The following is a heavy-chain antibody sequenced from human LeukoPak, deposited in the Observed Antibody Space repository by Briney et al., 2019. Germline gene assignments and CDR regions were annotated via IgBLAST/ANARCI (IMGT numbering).Heavy chain of an antibody. J-gene: IGHJ2*01. V-gene: IGHV1-18*01. Sequence: ASVKVSCKASGYTFTSYGISWVRQAPGQGLEWMGWISAYNGNTNYTQKLQGRVTMTTDTSTSTAYMELRSLRSDDTAVHYCARVKEYSRSYWYFDLWGRGTLVTVSS. D-gene: IGHD6-6*01. CDR1: GYTFTSYG. CDR2: ISAYNGNT. CDR3: ARVKEYSRSYWYFDL.